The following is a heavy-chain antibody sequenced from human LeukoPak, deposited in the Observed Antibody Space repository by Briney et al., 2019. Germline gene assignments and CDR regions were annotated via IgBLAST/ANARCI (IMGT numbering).Heavy chain of an antibody. CDR2: IYHSGST. CDR1: GYSISNGYY. D-gene: IGHD5-24*01. Sequence: SETLSLTCTVSGYSISNGYYWGWIRQPPGKGLGWIGSIYHSGSTYYNPSLKSRVIIIVDTPKNQFSLKLTSVTAADTAVYYCARRRWLQFDYWGQGTLVTVSS. J-gene: IGHJ4*02. CDR3: ARRRWLQFDY. V-gene: IGHV4-38-2*02.